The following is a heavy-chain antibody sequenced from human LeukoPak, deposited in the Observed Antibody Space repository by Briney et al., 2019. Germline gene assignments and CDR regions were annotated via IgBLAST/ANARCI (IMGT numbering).Heavy chain of an antibody. J-gene: IGHJ4*02. V-gene: IGHV3-21*01. CDR3: ARDIYDYVWGSYRYYFDY. Sequence: GVLRLSCAASGFTFSSYSMNWVRQAPGKGLEWVSSISSSSSYIYYADSVKGRFTISRDNAKNSLYLRMNSLRAEDTAVYYCARDIYDYVWGSYRYYFDYWGQGTLVTVSS. CDR2: ISSSSSYI. D-gene: IGHD3-16*02. CDR1: GFTFSSYS.